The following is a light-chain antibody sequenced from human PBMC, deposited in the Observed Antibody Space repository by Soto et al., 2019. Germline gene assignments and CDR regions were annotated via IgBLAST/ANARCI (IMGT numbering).Light chain of an antibody. CDR1: QSLLNSNGNNY. CDR3: MQALRNPWT. Sequence: DIVMTQFPLSLPVTPGEPASISCTSSQSLLNSNGNNYLDWYLQKPGQSPQLLIHLGSKRASGVXDXXSARGSGTSFTLKISRVEAEDVGVYYCMQALRNPWTFGQGTKVEIK. CDR2: LGS. V-gene: IGKV2-28*01. J-gene: IGKJ1*01.